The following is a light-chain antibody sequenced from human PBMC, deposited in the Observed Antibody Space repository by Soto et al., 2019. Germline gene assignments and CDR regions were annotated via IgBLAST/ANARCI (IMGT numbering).Light chain of an antibody. J-gene: IGKJ1*01. CDR3: NHHNHCPPWT. V-gene: IGKV3-15*01. CDR2: GAS. Sequence: EILMTQSPDTLSVSPGERATLSCRASQSVSSYLAWYQQKPGQAPRLLIYGASTSATGIPAKFSGSGCWTAFTTTISSPLYEDLAVYDCNHHNHCPPWTFGQGTRVEIK. CDR1: QSVSSY.